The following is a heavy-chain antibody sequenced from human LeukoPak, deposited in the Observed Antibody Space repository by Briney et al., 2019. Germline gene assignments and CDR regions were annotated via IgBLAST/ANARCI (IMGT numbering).Heavy chain of an antibody. J-gene: IGHJ3*02. CDR2: IYSGGST. CDR3: ARDLGYSAYATVRGNDVEI. D-gene: IGHD5-12*01. CDR1: GFTVSTNY. V-gene: IGHV3-66*01. Sequence: GGSLRLSCAASGFTVSTNYMSWVRQAPGKGLEWVSIIYSGGSTYYEDSVKGRFTISRDISQNTVYLQMNSLRAEDTAVYYCARDLGYSAYATVRGNDVEIWGQGTMVTVSS.